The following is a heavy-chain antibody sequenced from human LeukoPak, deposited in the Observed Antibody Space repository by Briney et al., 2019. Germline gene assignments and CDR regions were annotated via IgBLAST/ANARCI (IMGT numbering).Heavy chain of an antibody. Sequence: GASVKDSCKASVYTFIDYFIHWMRQTPGQGLEWLGWINPNSGVTRYAQKFQDRVTMTRDTAAYMELSSLKSDDTAVYYCVRAVSGTLGGAFDIWGQGTAVTVSS. CDR3: VRAVSGTLGGAFDI. D-gene: IGHD1-7*01. J-gene: IGHJ3*02. CDR1: VYTFIDYF. V-gene: IGHV1-2*02. CDR2: INPNSGVT.